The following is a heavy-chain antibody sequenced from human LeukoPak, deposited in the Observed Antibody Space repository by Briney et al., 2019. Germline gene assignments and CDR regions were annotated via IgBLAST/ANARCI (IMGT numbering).Heavy chain of an antibody. CDR3: ARAYYDSSGYPNFDY. D-gene: IGHD3-22*01. Sequence: ASESLSLTCTVSGGSISSGDYYWSWIRQPPGKGLEWIGYIYYGGSTYYNPSLKSRVTISVDTSKNQFSLKLSSVTAADTAVYYCARAYYDSSGYPNFDYWGQGTLVTVSS. V-gene: IGHV4-30-4*01. J-gene: IGHJ4*02. CDR2: IYYGGST. CDR1: GGSISSGDYY.